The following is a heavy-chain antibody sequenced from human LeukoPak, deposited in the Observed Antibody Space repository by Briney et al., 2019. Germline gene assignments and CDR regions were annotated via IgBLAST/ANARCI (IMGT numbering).Heavy chain of an antibody. CDR1: GYSLTSFD. Sequence: ASVKVSCKASGYSLTSFDINWVRQGSGQGLEWMGWMNPKRGNTGYAPTFQGRVTITRDTSIDTAFMELSSLRPDDTAVHYCARGGSSSSYYNNYGMDVWGQGTTITV. J-gene: IGHJ6*02. CDR3: ARGGSSSSYYNNYGMDV. D-gene: IGHD6-13*01. V-gene: IGHV1-8*01. CDR2: MNPKRGNT.